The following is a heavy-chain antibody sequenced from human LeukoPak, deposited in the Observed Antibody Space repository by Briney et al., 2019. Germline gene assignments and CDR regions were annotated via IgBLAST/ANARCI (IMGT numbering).Heavy chain of an antibody. Sequence: ETLSLTCAVYGGSFSGYYWSWIRQPPGKGLEWVSVIYSGGSTYYADSVKDRFTISRDNSKNTLYLQMNSLRAEDTAVYYCARAVLVRSWFDPWGQGTLVTVSS. D-gene: IGHD2-8*01. CDR3: ARAVLVRSWFDP. J-gene: IGHJ5*02. CDR1: GGSFSGYY. CDR2: IYSGGST. V-gene: IGHV3-66*01.